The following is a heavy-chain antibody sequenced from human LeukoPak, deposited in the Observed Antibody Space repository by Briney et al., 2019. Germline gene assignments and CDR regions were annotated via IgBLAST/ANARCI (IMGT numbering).Heavy chain of an antibody. D-gene: IGHD5-24*01. V-gene: IGHV1-18*01. CDR2: ISAYNGNT. CDR1: GYTFTSYG. CDR3: ARDTKRWLQLISSVNWFDP. Sequence: GASVKVSCKASGYTFTSYGISWVRQAPGQGLEWMGWISAYNGNTNYAQKLQGRVTMTTDTSTSTAYMELRSLRSDDTAVYYCARDTKRWLQLISSVNWFDPWGQGTLVTVSS. J-gene: IGHJ5*02.